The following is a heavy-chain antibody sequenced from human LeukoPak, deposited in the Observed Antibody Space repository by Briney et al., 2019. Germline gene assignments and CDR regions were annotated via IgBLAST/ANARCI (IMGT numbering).Heavy chain of an antibody. CDR2: INPNSGGT. J-gene: IGHJ4*02. V-gene: IGHV1-2*02. D-gene: IGHD3-22*01. CDR1: GYTFTGYY. CDR3: ARSTGHDSSVGY. Sequence: ASVKVSCKASGYTFTGYYMHWVRQAPGQGLEWMGWINPNSGGTNYAQKFQGRVTMTRDTYISTAYMELSRLRSDDTAVYYCARSTGHDSSVGYWGQGTLVTVSS.